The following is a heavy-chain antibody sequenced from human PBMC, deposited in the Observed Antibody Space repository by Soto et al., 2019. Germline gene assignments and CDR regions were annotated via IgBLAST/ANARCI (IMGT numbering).Heavy chain of an antibody. Sequence: SETLSLTCTVSGGSISSGGYYWSWIRQHPGKGLEWIGYIYYSGSTYYNPSLKSRVTISVDTSKNQFSLKLSSVTAADTAVYYCARGVRAAAPLFDYWGQGTLVTVSS. CDR2: IYYSGST. J-gene: IGHJ4*02. D-gene: IGHD6-13*01. CDR1: GGSISSGGYY. V-gene: IGHV4-31*03. CDR3: ARGVRAAAPLFDY.